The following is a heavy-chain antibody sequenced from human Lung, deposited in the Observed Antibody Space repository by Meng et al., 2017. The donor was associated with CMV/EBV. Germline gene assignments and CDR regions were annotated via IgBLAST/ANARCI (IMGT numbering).Heavy chain of an antibody. CDR3: ARDLGYSSGWSGGGNWFDP. Sequence: FTGYYMHWVRPAPGQGLEWMGRINPNSGGTNYAQKFQGRVTMTRDTSISTAYMELSRLRSDDTAVYYCARDLGYSSGWSGGGNWFDPWGQGTLVTVSS. D-gene: IGHD6-19*01. V-gene: IGHV1-2*06. CDR1: FTGYY. CDR2: INPNSGGT. J-gene: IGHJ5*02.